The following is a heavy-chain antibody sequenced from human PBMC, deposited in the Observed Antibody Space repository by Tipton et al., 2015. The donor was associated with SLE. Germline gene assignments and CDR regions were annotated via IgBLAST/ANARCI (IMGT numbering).Heavy chain of an antibody. CDR1: GFIFSSYT. Sequence: SLRLSCAASGFIFSSYTMNWVRQAPGKGLEWVSSISSCSTYIYYADSVKGRFTIARDNAKNSLYLQMISLGAEDTAVYYCAREDTSKAFDMWGQGTMVTVSS. J-gene: IGHJ3*02. CDR2: ISSCSTYI. V-gene: IGHV3-21*01. D-gene: IGHD2-2*02. CDR3: AREDTSKAFDM.